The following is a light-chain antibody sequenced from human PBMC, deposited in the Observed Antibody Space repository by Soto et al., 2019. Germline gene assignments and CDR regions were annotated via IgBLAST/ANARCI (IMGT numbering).Light chain of an antibody. Sequence: EIVLTQSPGTLSLSPGERATLSFRASQSVSSSYLAWYQQKPGQAPRLLIYGAFSRATDIPDRFSGSGSGTDFTLTINRLEPEDSAVYYCQQYGSLITFGQGTRLEIK. CDR3: QQYGSLIT. CDR1: QSVSSSY. CDR2: GAF. V-gene: IGKV3-20*01. J-gene: IGKJ5*01.